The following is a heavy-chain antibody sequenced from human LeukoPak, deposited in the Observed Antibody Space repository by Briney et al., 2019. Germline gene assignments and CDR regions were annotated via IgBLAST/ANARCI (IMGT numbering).Heavy chain of an antibody. CDR1: GFSFSRYA. V-gene: IGHV3-23*01. CDR2: IGGDGGNT. Sequence: GGSLKLSCEPSGFSFSRYAMSWVRQAPGKGLEWVSAIGGDGGNTYHADSVKGRFTISRDNAKNKLFLQMDSLRVEDTAIYYCAKGSRSSRPYYSDYWGQGTLVTVSS. D-gene: IGHD6-6*01. CDR3: AKGSRSSRPYYSDY. J-gene: IGHJ4*02.